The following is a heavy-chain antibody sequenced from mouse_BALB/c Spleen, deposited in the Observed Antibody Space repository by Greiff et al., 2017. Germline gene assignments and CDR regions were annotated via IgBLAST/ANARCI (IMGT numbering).Heavy chain of an antibody. CDR1: GYSFTSYW. V-gene: IGHV1S126*01. D-gene: IGHD2-4*01. Sequence: QVQLQQSGPQLVRPGASVKISCKASGYSFTSYWMHWVKQRPGQGLEWIGMIDPSDSETRLNQKFKDKATLTVDKSSSTAYMQLSSPTSEDSAVYYCARGMITTVSYAMDYWGQGTSVTVSS. CDR3: ARGMITTVSYAMDY. J-gene: IGHJ4*01. CDR2: IDPSDSET.